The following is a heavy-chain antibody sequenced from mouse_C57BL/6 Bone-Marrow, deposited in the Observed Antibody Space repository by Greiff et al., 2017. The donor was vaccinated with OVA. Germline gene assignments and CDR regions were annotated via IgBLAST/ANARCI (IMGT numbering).Heavy chain of an antibody. V-gene: IGHV1-80*01. CDR2: IYPGDGDT. CDR1: GYAFSSYW. D-gene: IGHD1-1*01. CDR3: ASVLLRSPDWFAY. Sequence: QVQLKESGAELVKPGASVKISCKASGYAFSSYWMNWVKQRPGKGLEWIGQIYPGDGDTNYNGKFKGKATLTADKSSSTAYMQLSSLTSEDSAVYFCASVLLRSPDWFAYWGQGTLVTVSA. J-gene: IGHJ3*01.